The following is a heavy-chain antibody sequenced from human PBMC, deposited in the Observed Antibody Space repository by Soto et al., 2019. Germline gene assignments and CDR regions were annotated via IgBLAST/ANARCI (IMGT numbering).Heavy chain of an antibody. J-gene: IGHJ4*02. V-gene: IGHV1-18*01. D-gene: IGHD3-10*01. Sequence: QVQLVQSGAEEKKPGASVKVSCKASGYTFTSYGISWVRQAPGQGLEWMGWISAYNGNTNYAKKLQGRVTMTTDTATSTADMALRSLSSDDTAVYYCARVGVYYGSGRYSKGYYFDYWGQGTLVTVSS. CDR3: ARVGVYYGSGRYSKGYYFDY. CDR2: ISAYNGNT. CDR1: GYTFTSYG.